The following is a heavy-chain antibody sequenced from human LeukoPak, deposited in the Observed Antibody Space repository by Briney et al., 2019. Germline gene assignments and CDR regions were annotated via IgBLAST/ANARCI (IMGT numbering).Heavy chain of an antibody. CDR2: IYYSGST. Sequence: EXLSLTCTVSGGSISSSSYYWGWIRQPPGKGLEWLGSIYYSGSTYYNPSLKSRVTISVDTSKNQFSLKLSSVTAADTAVYYCARVADYGGNSGDYWGQGTLVTVSS. V-gene: IGHV4-39*01. CDR1: GGSISSSSYY. D-gene: IGHD4-23*01. J-gene: IGHJ4*02. CDR3: ARVADYGGNSGDY.